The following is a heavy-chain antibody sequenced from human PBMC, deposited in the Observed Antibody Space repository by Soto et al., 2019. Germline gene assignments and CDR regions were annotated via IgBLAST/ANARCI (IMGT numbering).Heavy chain of an antibody. D-gene: IGHD4-17*01. Sequence: SETLSLTCTVSGGSVSSGSYYWSWIRQPPGKGLEWIGYIYYSGSTNYNPSLKSRVTISVDTSKNQFSLKLSSVTAADTAVYYCARDVDGDYGSYFDYWGQGTLVTVSS. CDR3: ARDVDGDYGSYFDY. CDR2: IYYSGST. V-gene: IGHV4-61*01. CDR1: GGSVSSGSYY. J-gene: IGHJ4*02.